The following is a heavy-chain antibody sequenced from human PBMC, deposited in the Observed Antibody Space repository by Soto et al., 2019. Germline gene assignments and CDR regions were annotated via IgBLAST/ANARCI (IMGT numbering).Heavy chain of an antibody. Sequence: GGSLRLSCAASGFTFSSYGMHWVRQAPGKGLEWVAVISYDGSNKYYADSVKGRFTISRDNSKNTLYLQMNSLRAEDTAVYYCAKGGRGYCFDYWGQGTLVTVS. CDR1: GFTFSSYG. V-gene: IGHV3-30*18. J-gene: IGHJ4*02. CDR3: AKGGRGYCFDY. CDR2: ISYDGSNK. D-gene: IGHD3-10*01.